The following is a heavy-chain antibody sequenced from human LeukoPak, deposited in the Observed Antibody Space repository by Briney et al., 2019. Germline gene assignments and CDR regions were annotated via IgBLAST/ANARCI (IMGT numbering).Heavy chain of an antibody. CDR2: IYFSGST. CDR1: GGSIRSSSYY. CDR3: ARAEINDYNRY. D-gene: IGHD4-11*01. V-gene: IGHV4-39*07. Sequence: SETLSLTCTVSGGSIRSSSYYWGWIRQPPGKGLEWIGSIYFSGSTYYNPSLKSRVTISIDTSKNQIFLKLRSTTAADTAHYYCARAEINDYNRYWGQGILVIVSS. J-gene: IGHJ4*02.